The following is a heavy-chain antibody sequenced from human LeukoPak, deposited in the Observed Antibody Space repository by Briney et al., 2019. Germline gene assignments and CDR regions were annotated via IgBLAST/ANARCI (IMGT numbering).Heavy chain of an antibody. V-gene: IGHV3-30*18. J-gene: IGHJ4*02. CDR1: GFTFSSYG. CDR3: AKDTGDSSGYYLPPDY. CDR2: ISYDGSNK. Sequence: GRSLRLSCAASGFTFSSYGMHWVRQAPGKGLEWVAVISYDGSNKYYADSVKGRFTISRDNSKNTLYLQMNSLRAEDTVVYYCAKDTGDSSGYYLPPDYWGQGTLVTVSS. D-gene: IGHD3-22*01.